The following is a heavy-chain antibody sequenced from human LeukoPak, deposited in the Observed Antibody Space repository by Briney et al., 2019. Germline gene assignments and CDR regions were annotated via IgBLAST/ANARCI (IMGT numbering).Heavy chain of an antibody. D-gene: IGHD6-13*01. CDR1: GYTFTGYY. J-gene: IGHJ4*02. V-gene: IGHV1-2*02. CDR3: ARVMSGQLYYFDY. Sequence: EASVKVSCKASGYTFTGYYMHWVRQAPGQGLEWMGWINPNSGGTNYAQKFQGRVTMTRDTSISTAYMELSRLRSDHTAVYYCARVMSGQLYYFDYWGQGTLVTVSS. CDR2: INPNSGGT.